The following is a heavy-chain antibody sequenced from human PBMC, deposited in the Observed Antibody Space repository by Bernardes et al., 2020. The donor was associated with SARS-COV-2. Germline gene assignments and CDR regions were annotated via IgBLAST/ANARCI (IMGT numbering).Heavy chain of an antibody. D-gene: IGHD2-21*02. CDR3: AKDYCGSDCDFFDY. J-gene: IGHJ4*02. CDR1: GFTLDTFA. CDR2: VSGGGDT. Sequence: GGSLRLSCVVSGFTLDTFAMSWVRQAPGKGLEWVSGVSGGGDTYYADSVKGRFTISRDISKNILFLQMNNLRAEDSAVYYCAKDYCGSDCDFFDYWGQGTVVSVSS. V-gene: IGHV3-23*01.